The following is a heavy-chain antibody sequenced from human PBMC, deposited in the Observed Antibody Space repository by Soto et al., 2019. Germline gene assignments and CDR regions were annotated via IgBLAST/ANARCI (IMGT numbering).Heavy chain of an antibody. CDR3: AKDKERGGYDSDFDS. CDR2: ITGGNT. V-gene: IGHV3-23*01. J-gene: IGHJ4*02. D-gene: IGHD3-3*01. Sequence: EVQLLESGGGLIQPGGSLRLSCAASGLTLGTYGMGWVRQAPGKGLEWVSTITGGNTYYAASVKGRFTISRDNSKNTLYLQMSNMRAEDTALYYCAKDKERGGYDSDFDSWGQGTLVTVSS. CDR1: GLTLGTYG.